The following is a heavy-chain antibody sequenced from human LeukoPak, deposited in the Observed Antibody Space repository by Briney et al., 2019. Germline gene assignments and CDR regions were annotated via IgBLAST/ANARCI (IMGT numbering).Heavy chain of an antibody. CDR2: IKSKTDGGTT. V-gene: IGHV3-15*01. J-gene: IGHJ4*02. CDR3: TRQQLVFDC. Sequence: GGSLRLSCAASGFTFSNAWMSWVRQPPGKGLEWVGHIKSKTDGGTTEYPAPVKGRFIISRDDSKNTLYLQMNSLTTEDTAVYFCTRQQLVFDCWGQGTLVTVSS. D-gene: IGHD1-1*01. CDR1: GFTFSNAW.